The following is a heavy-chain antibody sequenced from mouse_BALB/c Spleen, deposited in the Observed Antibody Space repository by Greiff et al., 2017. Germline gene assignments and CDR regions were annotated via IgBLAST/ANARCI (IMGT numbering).Heavy chain of an antibody. CDR2: IWSGGST. CDR3: ARKRYGSSYGWYFDV. J-gene: IGHJ1*01. Sequence: VQRVESGPGLVQPSQSLSITCTVSGFSLTSYGVHWVRQSPGKGLEWLGVIWSGGSTDYNAAFISRLSISKDNSKSQVFFKMNSLQANDTAIYYCARKRYGSSYGWYFDVWGAGTTVTVSS. D-gene: IGHD1-1*01. CDR1: GFSLTSYG. V-gene: IGHV2-2*02.